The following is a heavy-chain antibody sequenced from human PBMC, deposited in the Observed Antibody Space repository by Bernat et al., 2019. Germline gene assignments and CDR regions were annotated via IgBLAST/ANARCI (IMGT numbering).Heavy chain of an antibody. CDR3: ARDNNFYDSSGSAFDI. CDR1: GFTVSSNY. D-gene: IGHD3-22*01. Sequence: VQLVESGGGLIQPGGSLRLSCAASGFTVSSNYMSWVRQAPGKGLEWVAVISYDGSNKYYADSVKGRFTISRDNSKNTLYLQMNSLRAEDTAVYYCARDNNFYDSSGSAFDIWGQGTMVTVSS. CDR2: ISYDGSNK. J-gene: IGHJ3*02. V-gene: IGHV3-30-3*01.